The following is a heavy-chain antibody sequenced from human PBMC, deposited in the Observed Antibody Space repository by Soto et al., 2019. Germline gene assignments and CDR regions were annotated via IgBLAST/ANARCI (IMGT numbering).Heavy chain of an antibody. CDR1: GNILTTFY. V-gene: IGHV1-46*03. D-gene: IGHD6-6*01. CDR3: TRGLASGDY. CDR2: INPNGGST. Sequence: QVQRVQPGAGVRKPGASVKFSCKASGNILTTFYIHWVRQAPGQGLEWIGIINPNGGSTNYAQNFQGRVTMTRDTSTSTVYMDLSSLRSEDTAVYYCTRGLASGDYWGQGTLITVSS. J-gene: IGHJ4*02.